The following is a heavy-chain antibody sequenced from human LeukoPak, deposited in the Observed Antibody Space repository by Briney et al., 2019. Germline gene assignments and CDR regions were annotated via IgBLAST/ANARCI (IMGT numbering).Heavy chain of an antibody. V-gene: IGHV3-21*01. CDR1: GFTFSSYS. J-gene: IGHJ4*02. CDR3: ARDLRIRFLEWFSARGFDY. CDR2: ISSSSSYI. Sequence: GGSLRLSCAASGFTFSSYSMNWGRQAPGKGLEWVSSISSSSSYIYYADSVKGRFTISRANAKNSLYLQMTSLRAEDTAVYYCARDLRIRFLEWFSARGFDYWGQGTLVTVSS. D-gene: IGHD3-3*01.